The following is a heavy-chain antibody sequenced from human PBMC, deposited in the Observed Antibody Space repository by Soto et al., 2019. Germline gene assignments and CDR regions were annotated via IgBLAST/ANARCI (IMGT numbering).Heavy chain of an antibody. Sequence: ASVKVSCKASGGTFSSYAISWVRQAPGQGLEWMGGIIPIFGTANYAQKFQGRVTITADESTSTAYMELSSLRSEDTAVYYCAGSPKHGMDVWGQGTTVTVSS. V-gene: IGHV1-69*13. CDR3: AGSPKHGMDV. CDR2: IIPIFGTA. J-gene: IGHJ6*02. D-gene: IGHD1-26*01. CDR1: GGTFSSYA.